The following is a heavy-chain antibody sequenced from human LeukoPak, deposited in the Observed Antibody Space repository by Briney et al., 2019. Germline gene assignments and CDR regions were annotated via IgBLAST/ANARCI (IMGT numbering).Heavy chain of an antibody. CDR1: GFTFRNFG. CDR2: IWYDGSIK. D-gene: IGHD2-8*01. V-gene: IGHV3-33*01. J-gene: IGHJ4*02. Sequence: GGSLRLSCAASGFTFRNFGMHWVRQAPGKGLEWVAFIWYDGSIKYYADSVKGRFTISRDSSKNTLFLQMNSLRAEDTALYYCARDRSVSYFDYWGRGTLVTVSS. CDR3: ARDRSVSYFDY.